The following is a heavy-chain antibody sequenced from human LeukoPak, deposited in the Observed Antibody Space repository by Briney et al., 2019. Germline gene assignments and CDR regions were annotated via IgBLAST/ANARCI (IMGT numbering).Heavy chain of an antibody. V-gene: IGHV4-61*02. Sequence: KPSETLSLICSVSGGSISSDSYYWTWIRQPAGKGLQWIGRIYTSRSTNYNPSLKSRVTISLDTSKNQFSLRLRSVTAADTAVYYCARHTRDDSSSPYYLNYWSQGTLVTVSS. CDR2: IYTSRST. D-gene: IGHD5-24*01. CDR1: GGSISSDSYY. J-gene: IGHJ4*02. CDR3: ARHTRDDSSSPYYLNY.